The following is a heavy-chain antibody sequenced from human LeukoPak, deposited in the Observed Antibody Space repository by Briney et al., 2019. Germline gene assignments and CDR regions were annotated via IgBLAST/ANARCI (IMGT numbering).Heavy chain of an antibody. V-gene: IGHV1-69*13. CDR3: ARQLYDVRGRFYYYIDV. J-gene: IGHJ6*03. CDR2: ITLGFGTT. Sequence: ASVKVPCKASGGTLNRDAITWVRQAPGQGLEWMGGITLGFGTTNYAQKFRDRVTVTADESTRAFYMELNTLRSEDTAVYYCARQLYDVRGRFYYYIDVWGKGTMVVVSS. CDR1: GGTLNRDA. D-gene: IGHD3-10*02.